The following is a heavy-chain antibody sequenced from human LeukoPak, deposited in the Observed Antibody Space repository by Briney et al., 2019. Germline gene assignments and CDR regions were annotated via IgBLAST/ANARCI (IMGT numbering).Heavy chain of an antibody. CDR2: INWNGGST. CDR3: ARPLDTYYYDSSGYYY. D-gene: IGHD3-22*01. Sequence: PGGSLRLSCAASGFTFDDYGMSWVRQAPGKGLEWVSGINWNGGSTGYADSVKGRFTISRDNAKNSLYLQMNSLRAEDTALYYCARPLDTYYYDSSGYYYWGQGTLVTVSS. V-gene: IGHV3-20*04. CDR1: GFTFDDYG. J-gene: IGHJ4*02.